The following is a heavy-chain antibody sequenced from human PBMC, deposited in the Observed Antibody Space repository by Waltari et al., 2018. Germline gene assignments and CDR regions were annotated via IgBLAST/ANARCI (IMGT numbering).Heavy chain of an antibody. Sequence: QVQLQESGPGLVKPSETLSLTCTVSGGSISSYYWSWIRQPPGKGLEWIGYIYYSGSTNYTPPLKSRVTISVDTSKNQFSLKLSSVTAADTAVYYCARGGYYGSGSYDAFDIWGQGTMVTVSS. CDR3: ARGGYYGSGSYDAFDI. CDR1: GGSISSYY. D-gene: IGHD3-10*01. V-gene: IGHV4-59*01. J-gene: IGHJ3*02. CDR2: IYYSGST.